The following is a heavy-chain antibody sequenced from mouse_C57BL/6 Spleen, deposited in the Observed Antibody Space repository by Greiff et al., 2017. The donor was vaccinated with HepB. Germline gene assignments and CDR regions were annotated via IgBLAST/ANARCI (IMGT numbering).Heavy chain of an antibody. Sequence: EVKLMESGGGLVKPGGSLKLSCAASGFTFSSYAMSWVRQTPEKRLEWVATISDGGSYTYYPDNVKGRFTISRDNAKNNLYLQMSHLKSEDTAMYYCARGVYLYGSSFYYFDYWGQGTTLTVSS. CDR3: ARGVYLYGSSFYYFDY. CDR1: GFTFSSYA. CDR2: ISDGGSYT. D-gene: IGHD1-1*01. J-gene: IGHJ2*01. V-gene: IGHV5-4*03.